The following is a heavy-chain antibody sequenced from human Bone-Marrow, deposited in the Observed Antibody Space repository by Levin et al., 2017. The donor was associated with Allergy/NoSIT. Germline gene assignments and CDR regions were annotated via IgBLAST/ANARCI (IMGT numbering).Heavy chain of an antibody. CDR3: ARGPPVQLEPWLVNHFDY. J-gene: IGHJ4*02. CDR1: GFTFSSYG. CDR2: IWYDGSNK. V-gene: IGHV3-33*01. Sequence: PGGSLRLSCAASGFTFSSYGMHWVRQAPGKGLEWVAVIWYDGSNKYYADSVKGRFTISRDNSKNTLYLQMNSLRAEDTAVYYCARGPPVQLEPWLVNHFDYWGQGTLVTVSS. D-gene: IGHD1-1*01.